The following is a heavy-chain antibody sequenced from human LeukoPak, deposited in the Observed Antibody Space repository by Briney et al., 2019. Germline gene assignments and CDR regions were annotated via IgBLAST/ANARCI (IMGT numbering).Heavy chain of an antibody. Sequence: SETLSLTCTVSGGSISSSSYYWSWIRQPPGKGLEWIGYIYYSGNSNYNPSLKSRVTISVDTSKNQFSLKLSSVTGADTAVYYCAGGQGGVVVPAAWGQGTLVTVSS. CDR2: IYYSGNS. CDR1: GGSISSSSYY. J-gene: IGHJ4*02. V-gene: IGHV4-61*01. D-gene: IGHD2-2*01. CDR3: AGGQGGVVVPAA.